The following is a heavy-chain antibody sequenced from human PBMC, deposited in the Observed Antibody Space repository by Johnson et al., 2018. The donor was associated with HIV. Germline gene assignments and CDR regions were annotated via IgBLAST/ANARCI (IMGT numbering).Heavy chain of an antibody. CDR2: ISYDGSNK. V-gene: IGHV3-30-3*01. Sequence: QVQLVESGGGVVQPGRSLRLSCAASGFTFSSYAMHWVRQAPGKGLEWVAVISYDGSNKYYADSVKGRFTISRDNSKNTLYLQMNSLRAEDTAVYYCARGTLYYYDSNPRIGAFDIWGQGTMVTVSS. D-gene: IGHD3-22*01. CDR3: ARGTLYYYDSNPRIGAFDI. CDR1: GFTFSSYA. J-gene: IGHJ3*02.